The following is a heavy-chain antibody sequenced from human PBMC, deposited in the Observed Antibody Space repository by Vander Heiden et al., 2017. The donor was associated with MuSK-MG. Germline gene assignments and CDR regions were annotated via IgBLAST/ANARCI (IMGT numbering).Heavy chain of an antibody. D-gene: IGHD3-22*01. CDR3: ARGRGDYYDSSGPSYYFDY. J-gene: IGHJ4*02. Sequence: VQLVVSGGGVVQLGRSLRFSCAASGFTFSSYGMHWVRQAPGKGLEWVAVIWYDGSNKYYADSVKGRFTISRDNSKNTLYLQMNSLRAEDTAVYYCARGRGDYYDSSGPSYYFDYWGQGTLVTVSS. V-gene: IGHV3-33*01. CDR1: GFTFSSYG. CDR2: IWYDGSNK.